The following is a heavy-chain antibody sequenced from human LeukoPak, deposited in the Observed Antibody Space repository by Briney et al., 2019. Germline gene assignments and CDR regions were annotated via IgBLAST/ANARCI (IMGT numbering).Heavy chain of an antibody. Sequence: AGSLRLSCAASGFTFGTYSMNWVRQAPGKGLEWVAVIWYDGSNKYYADSVKGRFTISRDNSKNTLYLQMNSLRAEDTAVYYCARDDNIVAHNFDYWGQGTLVTVSS. CDR1: GFTFGTYS. V-gene: IGHV3-33*08. D-gene: IGHD5-12*01. CDR2: IWYDGSNK. CDR3: ARDDNIVAHNFDY. J-gene: IGHJ4*02.